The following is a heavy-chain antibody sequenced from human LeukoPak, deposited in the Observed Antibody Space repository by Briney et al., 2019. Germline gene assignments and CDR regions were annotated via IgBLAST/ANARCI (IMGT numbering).Heavy chain of an antibody. CDR1: GGSISSYY. D-gene: IGHD3-22*01. CDR2: IYYSGST. V-gene: IGHV4-59*01. CDR3: ARGVDTMIVVALAGDWFDP. Sequence: IPSETLSLTCTVSGGSISSYYWSWIRQPPGKGLEWIGYIYYSGSTNYNPSLKSRVTISVDTSKNQFSLKLSSVAAADTAVYYCARGVDTMIVVALAGDWFDPWGQGTLVTVSS. J-gene: IGHJ5*02.